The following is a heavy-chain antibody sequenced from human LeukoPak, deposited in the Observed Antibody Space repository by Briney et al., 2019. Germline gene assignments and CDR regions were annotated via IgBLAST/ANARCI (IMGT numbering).Heavy chain of an antibody. CDR3: ARDRGPSIAAGEDAFDI. D-gene: IGHD6-13*01. Sequence: ASVKVSCKASGYTLTSYGISWVRQAPGQGLEWMGWISAYNGNTNYAQKLQGRVTMTTDTSTSTAYMELRSLRSDDTAVYYCARDRGPSIAAGEDAFDIWGQGTMVTVSS. J-gene: IGHJ3*02. V-gene: IGHV1-18*01. CDR1: GYTLTSYG. CDR2: ISAYNGNT.